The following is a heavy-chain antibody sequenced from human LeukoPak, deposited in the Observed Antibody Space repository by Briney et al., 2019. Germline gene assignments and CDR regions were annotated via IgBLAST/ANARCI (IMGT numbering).Heavy chain of an antibody. Sequence: GGSLRLSCAASGFAFSSYAMHWVRQAPGKGLEWVAVISYDGSNKYYADSVKGRFTISRDNSKNTLYLQMNSLRAEDTAVYYCAKSRGALIWYFDYWARETLVTVSS. CDR2: ISYDGSNK. CDR1: GFAFSSYA. V-gene: IGHV3-30*04. J-gene: IGHJ4*02. D-gene: IGHD3-10*01. CDR3: AKSRGALIWYFDY.